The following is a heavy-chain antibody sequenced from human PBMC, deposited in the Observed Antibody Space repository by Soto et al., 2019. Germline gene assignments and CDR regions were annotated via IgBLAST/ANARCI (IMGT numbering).Heavy chain of an antibody. CDR1: GGSISSGGYS. V-gene: IGHV4-30-2*01. D-gene: IGHD2-21*02. CDR3: AREVFSGGNSAGWFDP. Sequence: SETLALTCAVSGGSISSGGYSWSWIRQPPGKGLEWIGYIYHSGSTYYNPSLKSRVTISVDRSKNQFSLKLSSVTAADTAVYYCAREVFSGGNSAGWFDPWGQGTLVTVSS. CDR2: IYHSGST. J-gene: IGHJ5*02.